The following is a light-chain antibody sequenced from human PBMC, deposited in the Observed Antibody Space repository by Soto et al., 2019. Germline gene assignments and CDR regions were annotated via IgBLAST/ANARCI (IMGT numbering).Light chain of an antibody. Sequence: EIVLTQSPATLSLSPGERATLSCRASQSVSTYLAWYQQKPGQAPRLLIYDAFNRATGIPARFSCSGSGTDFTLTISSLEPEDFAVYYCLQLSDWPRFTFGVGTKVEIK. CDR1: QSVSTY. V-gene: IGKV3-11*01. CDR3: LQLSDWPRFT. CDR2: DAF. J-gene: IGKJ4*01.